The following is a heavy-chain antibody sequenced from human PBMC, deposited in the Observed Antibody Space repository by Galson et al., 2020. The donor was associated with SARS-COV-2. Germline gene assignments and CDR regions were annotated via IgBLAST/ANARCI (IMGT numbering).Heavy chain of an antibody. CDR3: AKDQAGGSFVWGDYDGCLDY. D-gene: IGHD3-16*01. Sequence: GGSLRLSCAASGFTFSSYGMHLVRQAPGKGLEWVAVISYDGSNKYYADSVKGRFTISRDNSKNTLYLQMNSLRAEDTAVYYCAKDQAGGSFVWGDYDGCLDYWGQGTLVTVSS. J-gene: IGHJ4*02. CDR2: ISYDGSNK. V-gene: IGHV3-30*18. CDR1: GFTFSSYG.